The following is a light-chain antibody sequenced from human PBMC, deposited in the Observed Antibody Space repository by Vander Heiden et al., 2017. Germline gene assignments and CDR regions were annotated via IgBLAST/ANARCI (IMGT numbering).Light chain of an antibody. CDR1: QSISSC. CDR2: AAS. CDR3: QQGYSFPLT. J-gene: IGKJ4*01. V-gene: IGKV1-12*01. Sequence: DIQMTQSPSSVSASVGDRVTITCRASQSISSCLTWYQHKPGKAPKVLIYAASRLQSGVPSRFSGSGSGTDFTLTISSLQAEDFATYYCQQGYSFPLTFGAGTKVEIK.